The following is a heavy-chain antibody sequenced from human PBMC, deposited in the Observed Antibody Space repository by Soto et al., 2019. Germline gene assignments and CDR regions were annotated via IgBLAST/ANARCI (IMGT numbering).Heavy chain of an antibody. D-gene: IGHD1-1*01. CDR3: AKDAYNWNDYFDA. CDR2: ISYDGNKK. Sequence: GGSLRLSCAASGFTFSNHGIHWVRLAPGKGLEWVAVISYDGNKKYYAESVKGRFTISRDNSKNTAFLQMDSLRGEDTAVYYCAKDAYNWNDYFDAWGQGTLVTVSS. J-gene: IGHJ4*02. CDR1: GFTFSNHG. V-gene: IGHV3-30*18.